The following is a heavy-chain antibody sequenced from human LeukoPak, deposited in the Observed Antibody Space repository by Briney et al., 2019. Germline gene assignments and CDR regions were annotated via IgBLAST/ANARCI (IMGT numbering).Heavy chain of an antibody. CDR2: IYSDGTS. CDR3: ARLGLEVGGPNWFDP. CDR1: GFTVSNSF. J-gene: IGHJ5*02. D-gene: IGHD1-1*01. V-gene: IGHV3-53*01. Sequence: GGSLRLSCAASGFTVSNSFMSWIRQAPGKGLEWVSVIYSDGTSYYADSVKARFSISRDNSKNSLYLQMNSLRVEDTAVYYCARLGLEVGGPNWFDPWGQGTLVTVSS.